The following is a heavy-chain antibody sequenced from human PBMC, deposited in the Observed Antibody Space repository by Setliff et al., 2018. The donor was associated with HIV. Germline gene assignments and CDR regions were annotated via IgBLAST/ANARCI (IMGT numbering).Heavy chain of an antibody. V-gene: IGHV3-74*01. CDR2: INTDGSTT. CDR1: GFTFSSHW. J-gene: IGHJ3*02. CDR3: ARPGATGGAYDI. D-gene: IGHD3-16*01. Sequence: RLSCAVSGFTFSSHWMHWVRQAPGKGLVWVSFINTDGSTTRYADSVKGRFTISRDNAKNTLYLQINSLRAEDTAVYYCARPGATGGAYDIWGQGTTVTVSS.